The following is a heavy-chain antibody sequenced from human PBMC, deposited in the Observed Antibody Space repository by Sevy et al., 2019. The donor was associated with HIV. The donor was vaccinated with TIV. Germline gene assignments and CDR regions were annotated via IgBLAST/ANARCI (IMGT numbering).Heavy chain of an antibody. V-gene: IGHV3-9*01. J-gene: IGHJ6*02. Sequence: GGSLRLSCATSGFAFGDYAMHWVREAPGKGLEWVAGVSWNSGAIDDAASVKGRFTISRDHAKSSLYLQMNSLRAEDTALYYCAKDINRGCDSINCYTYYYYYYGLDAWGQGTTVTVSS. CDR1: GFAFGDYA. CDR2: VSWNSGAI. D-gene: IGHD2-2*02. CDR3: AKDINRGCDSINCYTYYYYYYGLDA.